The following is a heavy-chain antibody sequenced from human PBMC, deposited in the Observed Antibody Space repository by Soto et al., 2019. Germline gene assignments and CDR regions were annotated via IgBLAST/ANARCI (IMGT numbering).Heavy chain of an antibody. V-gene: IGHV4-34*01. Sequence: QVQLQQWGAGLLKPSETLSLTCAVYGGSFSGYYWSWIRQPPGKGLEWIGEINHSGSTNYNPSLKSRVTISVDTSKNQFSLKLSSVTAADTAVYYCATRGYDFWSGYHLFDYWGQGTLVTVSS. D-gene: IGHD3-3*01. CDR1: GGSFSGYY. J-gene: IGHJ4*02. CDR2: INHSGST. CDR3: ATRGYDFWSGYHLFDY.